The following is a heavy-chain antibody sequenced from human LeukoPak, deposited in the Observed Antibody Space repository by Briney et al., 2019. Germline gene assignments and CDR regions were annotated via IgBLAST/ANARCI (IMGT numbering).Heavy chain of an antibody. Sequence: AGGSLRLSCAASGFTASGFTFSNYWMSWVRQAPGKGLEWVANINPDGSKLSYVDSVKGRFTISRDNAKNSLYLQMNSLRAEDTAVYYCARWEKRSTWSYDYWGQGTLVTVSS. J-gene: IGHJ4*02. V-gene: IGHV3-7*01. CDR3: ARWEKRSTWSYDY. CDR2: INPDGSKL. CDR1: GFTASGFTFSNYW. D-gene: IGHD1-26*01.